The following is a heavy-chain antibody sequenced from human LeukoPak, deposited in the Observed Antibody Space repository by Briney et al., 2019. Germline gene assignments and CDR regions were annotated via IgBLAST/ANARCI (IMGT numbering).Heavy chain of an antibody. CDR3: AQDQNMIVVVISN. CDR1: GFTFSSYG. V-gene: IGHV3-33*06. Sequence: GGSLRLSCAASGFTFSSYGMHWVRQAPGKGLEWVAVIWYDGSNKYYADSVKGRFTISRDNSKNTLYLQLNSLKAEDTAVYYCAQDQNMIVVVISNWGQGTLVTVSS. CDR2: IWYDGSNK. J-gene: IGHJ4*02. D-gene: IGHD3-22*01.